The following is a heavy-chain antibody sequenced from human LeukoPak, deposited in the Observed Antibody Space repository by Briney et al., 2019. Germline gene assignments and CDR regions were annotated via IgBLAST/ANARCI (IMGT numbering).Heavy chain of an antibody. CDR2: ISGSGGST. D-gene: IGHD2-21*01. CDR1: GFTFSSYG. V-gene: IGHV3-23*01. CDR3: ARDPNMWSVYYYYMDV. J-gene: IGHJ6*03. Sequence: GGTLRLSCAASGFTFSSYGMSWVRQAPGKGLEWVSAISGSGGSTYYADSVKGRFTISRDNAKNSLYLQMNSLRAEDTAVYYCARDPNMWSVYYYYMDVWGKGTTVTVSS.